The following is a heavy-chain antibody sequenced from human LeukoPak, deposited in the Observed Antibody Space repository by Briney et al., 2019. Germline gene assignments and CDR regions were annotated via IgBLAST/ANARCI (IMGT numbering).Heavy chain of an antibody. D-gene: IGHD2-15*01. CDR3: ARDPDPFCRSGRCYASAVDY. CDR2: IYYSGSS. Sequence: SETLSLTCTVSGGSISSSNYYWGWIRQPPGKGLEWIGSIYYSGSSNYNPSLKSRVTMSVDTSKNQFSLKLTSVSAADTAVYYCARDPDPFCRSGRCYASAVDYWGQGTLVTVSS. V-gene: IGHV4-39*07. CDR1: GGSISSSNYY. J-gene: IGHJ4*02.